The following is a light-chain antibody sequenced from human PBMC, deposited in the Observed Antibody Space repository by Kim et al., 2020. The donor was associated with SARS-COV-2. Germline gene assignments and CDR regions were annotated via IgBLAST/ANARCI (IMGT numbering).Light chain of an antibody. CDR1: KLGSKF. CDR2: QDN. J-gene: IGLJ2*01. V-gene: IGLV3-1*01. Sequence: VSPGQTATITCSGEKLGSKFVHWYQRRSGQSPVLVMYQDNKRPSGIPERFSGSNSGNTATLTISGSQAMDEADYYCQTWDSDTVLFGGGTQLTVL. CDR3: QTWDSDTVL.